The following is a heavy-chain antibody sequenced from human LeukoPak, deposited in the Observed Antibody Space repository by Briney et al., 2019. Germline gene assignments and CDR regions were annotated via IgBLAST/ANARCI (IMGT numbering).Heavy chain of an antibody. CDR2: IKSKTDGGTT. V-gene: IGHV3-15*01. Sequence: GGSLRLSCAASGFTFSNAWMTWVRQAPGKGLEWVGRIKSKTDGGTTDYAAPVKGRFIIPRDDSENTLYLQMNSLKTDDTAVCYCTTPSFGSGRSDYWGQGTLVTVSS. D-gene: IGHD3-10*01. CDR3: TTPSFGSGRSDY. J-gene: IGHJ4*02. CDR1: GFTFSNAW.